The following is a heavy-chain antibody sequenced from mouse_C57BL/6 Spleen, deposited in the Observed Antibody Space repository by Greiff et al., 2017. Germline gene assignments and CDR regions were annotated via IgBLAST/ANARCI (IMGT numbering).Heavy chain of an antibody. D-gene: IGHD3-2*02. CDR2: IHPNSGST. V-gene: IGHV1-64*01. CDR1: GYTFTSYW. Sequence: VQLQQPGAELVKPGASVKLSCKASGYTFTSYWMHWVKQRPGQGLEWIGMIHPNSGSTNYNEKFKSKATLTVDKSSSTAYMQLSSLTSEDSAVYYCASSGRGYAMDYWGQGTSVTVSS. J-gene: IGHJ4*01. CDR3: ASSGRGYAMDY.